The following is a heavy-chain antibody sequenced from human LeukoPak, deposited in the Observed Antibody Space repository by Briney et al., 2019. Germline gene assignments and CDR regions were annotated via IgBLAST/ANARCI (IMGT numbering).Heavy chain of an antibody. V-gene: IGHV3-23*01. CDR2: ISGSGGST. Sequence: GGSLRLSCAASGFTFSSYSMSWVRQAPGKGLEWVSAISGSGGSTYYADSVKGRFTISRDNSKNTLYLQMNSLRAEDTAVYYCAKRDHGDYATHAFDIWGQGIMVTVSS. CDR1: GFTFSSYS. CDR3: AKRDHGDYATHAFDI. D-gene: IGHD4-17*01. J-gene: IGHJ3*02.